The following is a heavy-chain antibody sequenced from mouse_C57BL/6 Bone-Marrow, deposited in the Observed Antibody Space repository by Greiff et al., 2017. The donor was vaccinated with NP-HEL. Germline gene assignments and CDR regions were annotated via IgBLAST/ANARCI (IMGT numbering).Heavy chain of an antibody. CDR1: GYTFTDYY. J-gene: IGHJ3*01. Sequence: EVQLQQSGPELVKPGASVKISCKASGYTFTDYYMNWVKQSHGKSLEWIGDINPNNGGTSYNQKFKGKATLTVDKSSSTAYMELRSLTSEDSAVYYCARADFYDGYHGAYWGQGTLVTVSA. CDR2: INPNNGGT. D-gene: IGHD2-3*01. CDR3: ARADFYDGYHGAY. V-gene: IGHV1-26*01.